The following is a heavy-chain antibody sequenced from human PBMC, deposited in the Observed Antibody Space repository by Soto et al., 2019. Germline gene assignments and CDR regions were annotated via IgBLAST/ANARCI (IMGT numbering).Heavy chain of an antibody. CDR3: AREFLEWLLPVWFDP. V-gene: IGHV4-39*02. CDR1: GGSISSSSYY. D-gene: IGHD3-3*01. CDR2: IYYSGST. J-gene: IGHJ5*02. Sequence: QLQLQESGPGLVKPSETLSLTCTVSGGSISSSSYYWGWIRQPPGKGLEWIGSIYYSGSTYYNPSLKSRVTISVDTSKNQFSLKLSSVTAADTAVYYCAREFLEWLLPVWFDPWGQGTLVTVSS.